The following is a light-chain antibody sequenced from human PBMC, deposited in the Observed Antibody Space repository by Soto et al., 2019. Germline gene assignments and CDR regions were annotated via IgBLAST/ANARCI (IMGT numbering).Light chain of an antibody. CDR1: SSDVGGYNS. CDR2: EVS. Sequence: QSVLTQPASVSGSPGQSITISCTGTSSDVGGYNSVSWYQQHPGKAPKLMIYEVSNRPSGVSNRFSGSKSGNTASLTISGLQAEDEADYCSSYTTSSTLLYVFGTGTKVTVL. V-gene: IGLV2-14*01. CDR3: SSYTTSSTLLYV. J-gene: IGLJ1*01.